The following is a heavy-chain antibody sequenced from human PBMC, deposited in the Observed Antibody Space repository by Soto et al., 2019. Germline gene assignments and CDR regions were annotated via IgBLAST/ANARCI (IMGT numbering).Heavy chain of an antibody. CDR3: ARFRRNYFDN. D-gene: IGHD3-10*01. CDR2: INYAGST. J-gene: IGHJ4*02. V-gene: IGHV4-59*01. Sequence: LSLTCTVSGDSISGFYWSWIRQPPGKGLEWIGYINYAGSTYYSPSLQSRVTISLDSSKNQFSLILTSVTAADTAVYFCARFRRNYFDNWGQGTLVTVSS. CDR1: GDSISGFY.